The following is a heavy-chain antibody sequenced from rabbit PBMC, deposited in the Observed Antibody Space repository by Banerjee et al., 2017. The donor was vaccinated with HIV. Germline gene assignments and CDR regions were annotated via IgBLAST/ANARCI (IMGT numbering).Heavy chain of an antibody. CDR1: GFDFSSYG. CDR2: INTSSGNT. J-gene: IGHJ4*01. D-gene: IGHD4-1*01. CDR3: ARDLAGVIGWNFNL. V-gene: IGHV1S40*01. Sequence: SGGGLVQPGGSLKLSCKASGFDFSSYGVSWVRQAPGKGLEWIACINTSSGNTVYASWAKGRFTISKTSSTTVTLQMTSLTAADTATYFCARDLAGVIGWNFNLWGQGTLVTVS.